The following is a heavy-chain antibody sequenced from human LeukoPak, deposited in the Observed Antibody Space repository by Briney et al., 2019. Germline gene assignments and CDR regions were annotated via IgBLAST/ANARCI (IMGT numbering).Heavy chain of an antibody. J-gene: IGHJ1*01. Sequence: GGSLRLSCAASGFTFSDHYMSWIRQAPGKGLEWISYISSGGSTTNYADSVKGRFTISRDNAKKSLYLQMNSLRADDTAVYYCARETGSSWNDYFQPWGQGTLVTVSS. V-gene: IGHV3-11*01. CDR2: ISSGGSTT. CDR1: GFTFSDHY. D-gene: IGHD6-13*01. CDR3: ARETGSSWNDYFQP.